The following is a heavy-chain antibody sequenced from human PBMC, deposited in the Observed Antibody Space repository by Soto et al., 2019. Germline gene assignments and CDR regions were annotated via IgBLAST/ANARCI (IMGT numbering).Heavy chain of an antibody. CDR3: ARVASNYYYGSGSSHFDY. CDR2: IKQDGSEK. V-gene: IGHV3-7*01. Sequence: GVLRLSCAASGFTFSSYWMSWVRQAPGKGLEWVANIKQDGSEKYYVDSVKGRFTISRDNAKNSLYLQMNSLRAEDTAVYYCARVASNYYYGSGSSHFDYWGQGTLVTVSS. D-gene: IGHD3-10*01. CDR1: GFTFSSYW. J-gene: IGHJ4*02.